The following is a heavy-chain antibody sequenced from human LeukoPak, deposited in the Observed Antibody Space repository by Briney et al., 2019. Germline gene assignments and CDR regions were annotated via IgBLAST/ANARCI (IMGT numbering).Heavy chain of an antibody. J-gene: IGHJ5*02. CDR1: GYTFTSYD. V-gene: IGHV1-8*01. CDR3: ARIYYDILTGYRRFDP. D-gene: IGHD3-9*01. Sequence: ASVKVSCKASGYTFTSYDINWVRQATGQGLEWMGWMNPNSGNTGYAQKFQGRVTMTRNNSISTAYMELSSLRSEDTAVYYCARIYYDILTGYRRFDPWGQGTLVTVSS. CDR2: MNPNSGNT.